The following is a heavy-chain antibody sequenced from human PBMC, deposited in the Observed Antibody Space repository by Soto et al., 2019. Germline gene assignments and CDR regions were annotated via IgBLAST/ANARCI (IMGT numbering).Heavy chain of an antibody. D-gene: IGHD2-15*01. J-gene: IGHJ4*02. CDR3: ARGSNRLTGGSCYFNY. CDR2: INHSGNT. CDR1: GGSFSNCY. V-gene: IGHV4-34*01. Sequence: QVQLQQWGAGLLKPSETLSLACAVYGGSFSNCYWGWIRQPPGKGLEWIGEINHSGNTNYNPSLKSRVSISVDTSKNQFSLKLNSVTAADTAVYYCARGSNRLTGGSCYFNYWAQGALVTVSS.